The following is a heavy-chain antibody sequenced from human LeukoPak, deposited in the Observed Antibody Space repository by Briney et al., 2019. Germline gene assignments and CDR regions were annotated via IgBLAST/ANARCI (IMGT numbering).Heavy chain of an antibody. CDR1: GGSIRSYY. CDR3: AREFYDFTDYYYMDV. J-gene: IGHJ6*03. V-gene: IGHV4-4*07. CDR2: IYTSGST. Sequence: SETLSLTCTVSGGSIRSYYWSWIRQPAGKGLEWIGRIYTSGSTNYNPSLKSRVTMSVDTSKNQFSLKLSSVTAADTAVYYCAREFYDFTDYYYMDVWGKGTTVTISS. D-gene: IGHD5/OR15-5a*01.